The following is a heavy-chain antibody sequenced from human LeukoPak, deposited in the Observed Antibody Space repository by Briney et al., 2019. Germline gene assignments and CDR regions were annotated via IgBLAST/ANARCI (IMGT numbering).Heavy chain of an antibody. V-gene: IGHV4-34*01. D-gene: IGHD4-11*01. CDR1: GGSFSGYY. CDR2: INHSGST. J-gene: IGHJ5*02. CDR3: ARRLAFDYSNYLGGARSYNWFDP. Sequence: SETLSLTCAVYGGSFSGYYWSWIRQPPGKGLEWIGEINHSGSTNYNPSPKSRVTISVDTSKNQFSLKLSSVTAADTAVYYCARRLAFDYSNYLGGARSYNWFDPWGQGTLVTVSS.